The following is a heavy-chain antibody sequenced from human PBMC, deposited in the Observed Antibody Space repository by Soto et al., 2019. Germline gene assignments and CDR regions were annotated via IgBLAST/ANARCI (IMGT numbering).Heavy chain of an antibody. CDR2: ICYSGST. CDR3: ASGPEVSPSWDV. J-gene: IGHJ6*02. CDR1: GGSISSGGYY. Sequence: QVQLQESGPGLVKPSQTLSLTCTVSGGSISSGGYYWSWIRQHPGKGLEGIGYICYSGSTYYNPSLKTRLTESVDTSKTPCSLTLSSVTAADTAVYYCASGPEVSPSWDVWGQGTTVTVSS. V-gene: IGHV4-31*03.